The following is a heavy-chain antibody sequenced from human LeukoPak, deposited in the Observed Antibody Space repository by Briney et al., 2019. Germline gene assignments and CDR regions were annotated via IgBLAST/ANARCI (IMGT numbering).Heavy chain of an antibody. D-gene: IGHD2-21*01. CDR2: INPSSGGT. CDR1: GYTFTGYY. J-gene: IGHJ6*03. Sequence: ASVKVSCKASGYTFTGYYMHWVRQAPGQGLEWMGRINPSSGGTNYAQKFQGRVTMTRDTSISTAYMELSRLRSDDTAVYYCARVSHMSRSYYYYMDVWGKGTTVTVSS. V-gene: IGHV1-2*06. CDR3: ARVSHMSRSYYYYMDV.